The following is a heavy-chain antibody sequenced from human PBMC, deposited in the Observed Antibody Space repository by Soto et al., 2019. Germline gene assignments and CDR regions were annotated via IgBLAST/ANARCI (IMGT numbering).Heavy chain of an antibody. J-gene: IGHJ4*02. V-gene: IGHV4-34*01. Sequence: PSETLSLTCAVYGGSFSGYYWSWIRQPPGKGLEWIGEINHSGSTNYNPSLKSRVTISVDTSKNQFSLKLSSVTAADTAVYYCARDKRQQWLVRETGLDYWGQGTLVTVSS. CDR3: ARDKRQQWLVRETGLDY. D-gene: IGHD6-19*01. CDR1: GGSFSGYY. CDR2: INHSGST.